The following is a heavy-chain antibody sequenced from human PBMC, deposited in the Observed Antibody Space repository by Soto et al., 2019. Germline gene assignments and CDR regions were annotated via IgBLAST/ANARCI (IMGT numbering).Heavy chain of an antibody. J-gene: IGHJ3*02. CDR3: TRLHVGATWLTMGPI. D-gene: IGHD1-26*01. Sequence: GGSLRLSCAASGFTFSGSAMHWVRQASGKGLEWVGRIRSKANSYATAYAASVKGRFTISRDDSKNTAYLQMNSLKTEDTAVYYCTRLHVGATWLTMGPIWGQGTMVTVSS. CDR2: IRSKANSYAT. CDR1: GFTFSGSA. V-gene: IGHV3-73*01.